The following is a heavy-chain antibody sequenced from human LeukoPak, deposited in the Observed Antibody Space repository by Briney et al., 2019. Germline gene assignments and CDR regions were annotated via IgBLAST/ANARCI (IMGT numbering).Heavy chain of an antibody. Sequence: SETLSLTCTVSTDSISTTTYYWGWIRQSPGQGLEWIGTIYYSGGAYYNPSLKSRVTISVDTSKNQFSLKLSSVTATDTALYYCARHGYYYASGPLFDYWGRGTLVTVSS. V-gene: IGHV4-39*01. CDR3: ARHGYYYASGPLFDY. CDR1: TDSISTTTYY. CDR2: IYYSGGA. J-gene: IGHJ4*02. D-gene: IGHD3-10*01.